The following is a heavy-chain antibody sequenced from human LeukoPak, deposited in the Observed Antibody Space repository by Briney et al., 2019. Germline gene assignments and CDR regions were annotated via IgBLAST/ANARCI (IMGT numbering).Heavy chain of an antibody. D-gene: IGHD3-10*01. CDR1: GFTFSSYE. CDR2: ISSSGGTI. CDR3: ARERGGAVVRGPQDY. Sequence: GGSLRLSCAASGFTFSSYEMNWVRQAPGKGLEWVSYISSSGGTIYYADSVKGRFTISRDNAKNSLYLQMNSLRAEDTAIYYCARERGGAVVRGPQDYWGQGTLVTVSS. V-gene: IGHV3-48*03. J-gene: IGHJ4*02.